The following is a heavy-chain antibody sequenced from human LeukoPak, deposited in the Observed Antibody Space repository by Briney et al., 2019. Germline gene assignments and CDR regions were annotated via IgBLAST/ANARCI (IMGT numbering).Heavy chain of an antibody. J-gene: IGHJ5*02. D-gene: IGHD3-3*01. Sequence: SETLSLTCTVSGGSISSYYWSWIRQPAGKGLEWIGRIYTSGSTNYNPSLKSRVTMSVDTSKNQFSLKLSSVTAADTAVYYCARANYDFWSGYNNWFDPWGQGTLVTVSS. CDR3: ARANYDFWSGYNNWFDP. CDR2: IYTSGST. CDR1: GGSISSYY. V-gene: IGHV4-4*07.